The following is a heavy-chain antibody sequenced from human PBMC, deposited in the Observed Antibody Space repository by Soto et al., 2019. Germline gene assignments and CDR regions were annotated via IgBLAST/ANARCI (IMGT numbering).Heavy chain of an antibody. CDR3: ARSRVWIFGVVAGHMDV. Sequence: PSETLSLTCTVSGGSISSGGYYWSWIRQHPGKGLEWIGYIYYSGSTYYNPSLKSRATISVDTFKNHFSLKLSSVTAADTAVYYCARSRVWIFGVVAGHMDVWGKGTTVTVSS. CDR1: GGSISSGGYY. CDR2: IYYSGST. D-gene: IGHD3-3*01. J-gene: IGHJ6*03. V-gene: IGHV4-31*03.